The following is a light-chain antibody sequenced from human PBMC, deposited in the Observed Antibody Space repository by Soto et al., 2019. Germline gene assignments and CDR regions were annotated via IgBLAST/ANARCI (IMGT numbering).Light chain of an antibody. J-gene: IGKJ2*01. Sequence: DIQMTQSPSSVSASVGDRVTITCRASQGISSWLAWYQQKPGKAPKLLIYAASSLQTGVPSSFSGSGSGTHFTLTICSLQPEDFATYYCLQYGSLPHTVGQGTKLEIK. V-gene: IGKV1-12*01. CDR3: LQYGSLPHT. CDR2: AAS. CDR1: QGISSW.